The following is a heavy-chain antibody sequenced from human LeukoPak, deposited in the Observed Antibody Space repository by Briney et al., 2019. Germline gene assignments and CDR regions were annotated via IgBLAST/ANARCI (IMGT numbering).Heavy chain of an antibody. CDR2: ISYDGSNK. CDR1: GFTFSSYA. Sequence: PGGSLRLSCAASGFTFSSYAMHWVRQAPGKGLEWVAVISYDGSNKYYADSVKGRFTISRDNAKNSLYLQMNSLRAEDTAVYYCARDARYYYGSGSYGDAFDIWGQGTMVTVSS. J-gene: IGHJ3*02. D-gene: IGHD3-10*01. CDR3: ARDARYYYGSGSYGDAFDI. V-gene: IGHV3-30-3*01.